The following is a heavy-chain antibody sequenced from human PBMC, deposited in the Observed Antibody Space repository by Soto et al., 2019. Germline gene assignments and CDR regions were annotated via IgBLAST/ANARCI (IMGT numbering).Heavy chain of an antibody. V-gene: IGHV3-11*06. D-gene: IGHD3-10*01. Sequence: PGGSLRLSCAASGFTFSDYYMSWIRQAPGKGLEWVSYISSSSSYTNYADSVKGRFTISRDNAKNSLYLQMNSLRAEDTAVYYCARAELLWFGESTGSGAFDIWGQGTMVTVSS. CDR3: ARAELLWFGESTGSGAFDI. J-gene: IGHJ3*02. CDR1: GFTFSDYY. CDR2: ISSSSSYT.